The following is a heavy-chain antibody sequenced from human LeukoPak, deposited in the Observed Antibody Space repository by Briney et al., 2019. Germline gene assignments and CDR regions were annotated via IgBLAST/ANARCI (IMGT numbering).Heavy chain of an antibody. D-gene: IGHD5-18*01. V-gene: IGHV1-69*13. J-gene: IGHJ5*02. CDR3: ARVTHTELSTRFDP. CDR2: IIPIFGTA. CDR1: GGTFSSYA. Sequence: ASVKVSCKASGGTFSSYAISWVRQAPGQGLEWMGGIIPIFGTANYAQKFQGRVTITADESTTTAYMELSSLRSEDTAVYYCARVTHTELSTRFDPWGQGTLVTVSS.